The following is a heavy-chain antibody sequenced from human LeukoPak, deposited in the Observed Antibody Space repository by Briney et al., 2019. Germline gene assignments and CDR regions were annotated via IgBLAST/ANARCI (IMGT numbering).Heavy chain of an antibody. D-gene: IGHD6-25*01. CDR1: GYTFSTSA. Sequence: SVKVSCKASGYTFSTSAMQWVRQARGQRLEWIGWIVVGSGNTNYAQKFHERVTITRDMSTNTACMELSSLRSEDTAVYYCAADSSGNDAFDIWGQGTKVTVSS. CDR2: IVVGSGNT. V-gene: IGHV1-58*02. CDR3: AADSSGNDAFDI. J-gene: IGHJ3*02.